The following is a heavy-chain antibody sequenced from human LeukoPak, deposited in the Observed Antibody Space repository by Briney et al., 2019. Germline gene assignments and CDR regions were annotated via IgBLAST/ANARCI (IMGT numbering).Heavy chain of an antibody. D-gene: IGHD2-2*01. CDR1: GYTFTGYY. Sequence: GASVKVSCKASGYTFTGYYMHWVRQAPGQGLEWMGWINPNSGGTNYAQKFQGWVTMTRDTSISTAYMELSRLRSDDTAVYYCAKDIVVVPAGGYFDYWGQGTLVTVSS. V-gene: IGHV1-2*04. CDR3: AKDIVVVPAGGYFDY. CDR2: INPNSGGT. J-gene: IGHJ4*02.